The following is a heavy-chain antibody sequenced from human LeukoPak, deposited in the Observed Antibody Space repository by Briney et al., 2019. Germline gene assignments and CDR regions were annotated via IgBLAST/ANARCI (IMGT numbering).Heavy chain of an antibody. CDR2: IYYSGST. J-gene: IGHJ4*02. CDR1: GGSISSYY. V-gene: IGHV4-59*08. Sequence: PSETLSLTCTVSGGSISSYYWSWLRQPPGKGLEWIGYIYYSGSTNYNPSLKSRVTISVDTSKNQFSLKLSSVTAADAAVYYCARLGIAAAGIGNWGQGTLVTVSS. CDR3: ARLGIAAAGIGN. D-gene: IGHD6-13*01.